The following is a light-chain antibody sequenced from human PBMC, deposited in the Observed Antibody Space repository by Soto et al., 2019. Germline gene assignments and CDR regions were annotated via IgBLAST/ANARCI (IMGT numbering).Light chain of an antibody. CDR1: SGFVWSFSL. CDR2: DVS. Sequence: QSALAQPASVSGSPGQSITISCTGTSGFVWSFSLVSWYQQHPGKAPKLMIDDVSNRPSAFSNRFSCSKSGNTASLTISGLQAEDEADYYCSSYTISSTRHYVFGTGTRSPS. J-gene: IGLJ1*01. CDR3: SSYTISSTRHYV. V-gene: IGLV2-14*02.